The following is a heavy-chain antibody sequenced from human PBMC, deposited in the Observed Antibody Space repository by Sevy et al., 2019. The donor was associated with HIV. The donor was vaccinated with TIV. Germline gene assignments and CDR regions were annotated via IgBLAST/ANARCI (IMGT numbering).Heavy chain of an antibody. CDR3: AGQSLGWYNWFDP. V-gene: IGHV1-2*06. CDR1: GYNFY. CDR2: VTPNSGAS. D-gene: IGHD6-19*01. J-gene: IGHJ5*02. Sequence: ASVKVSCKASGYNFYIHWVRQAPGQGLEWMGRVTPNSGASTYAQRFQGRVAMTMDTSISTAYMELSGLKSDDTAIYYCAGQSLGWYNWFDPWGQGTLVTVSS.